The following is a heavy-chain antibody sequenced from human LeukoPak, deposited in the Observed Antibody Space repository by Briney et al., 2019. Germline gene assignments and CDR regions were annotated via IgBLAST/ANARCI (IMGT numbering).Heavy chain of an antibody. CDR1: GYTFTSYD. CDR2: MNPNSGNT. D-gene: IGHD2-2*01. CDR3: ARGPSFRYQPRPYYFDY. V-gene: IGHV1-8*03. Sequence: AXVKVSCKASGYTFTSYDINWVRQAPGQGLEWMGWMNPNSGNTGYAQKFQGRVTITRNTSISTAYMELSSLRSEDTAVYYCARGPSFRYQPRPYYFDYWGQGTLVTVSS. J-gene: IGHJ4*02.